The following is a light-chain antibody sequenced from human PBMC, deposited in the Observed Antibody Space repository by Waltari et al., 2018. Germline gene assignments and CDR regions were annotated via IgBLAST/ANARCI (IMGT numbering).Light chain of an antibody. CDR3: LKYISAPWT. J-gene: IGKJ1*01. CDR2: AAS. Sequence: DIQMTQSPSSLSASVGDRVTITCRASQGIRNYLAWYQQKPGKVPKVLIYAASTLQSVVPSRFSGSGSVTDFSLTISSLQPEDVATYYCLKYISAPWTFGQGTTVEIK. V-gene: IGKV1-27*01. CDR1: QGIRNY.